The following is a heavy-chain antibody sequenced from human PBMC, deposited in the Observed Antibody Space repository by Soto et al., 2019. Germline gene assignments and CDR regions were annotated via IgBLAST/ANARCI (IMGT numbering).Heavy chain of an antibody. V-gene: IGHV3-33*01. CDR2: IWYEGSNK. CDR1: VFTFRSYG. D-gene: IGHD2-21*02. CDR3: ARDYCGGDCYSFGY. J-gene: IGHJ4*02. Sequence: SLRLSCAASVFTFRSYGMHWVRQAPGKGLEWVAAIWYEGSNKYYADSVNCRFTISRDNSKNTLYLQMISLRAEDTAVYYCARDYCGGDCYSFGYWGQGTLVTVSS.